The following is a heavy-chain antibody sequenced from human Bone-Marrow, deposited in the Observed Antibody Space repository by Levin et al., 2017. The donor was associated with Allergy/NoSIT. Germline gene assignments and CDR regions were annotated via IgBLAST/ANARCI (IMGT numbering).Heavy chain of an antibody. V-gene: IGHV2-70*11. D-gene: IGHD5-12*01. CDR1: GFSLSTSGMC. CDR2: IDWDDDK. Sequence: SGPTLVKPTQTLTLTCTFSGFSLSTSGMCVSWIRQPPGKALEWLARIDWDDDKYYSTSLKTRLTISKDTSNNQVVLTMTNMDPVDTATYYCARTAQDLRLAAFDIWGQGTMVTVSS. J-gene: IGHJ3*02. CDR3: ARTAQDLRLAAFDI.